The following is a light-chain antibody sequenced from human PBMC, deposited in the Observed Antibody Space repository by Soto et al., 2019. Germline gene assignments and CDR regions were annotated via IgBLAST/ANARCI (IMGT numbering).Light chain of an antibody. J-gene: IGKJ5*01. CDR2: DAS. CDR1: QSVSSY. V-gene: IGKV3-11*01. Sequence: EIVLTQSPATLSLSPGERATLSCRASQSVSSYLAWYQQKPGQAPRLLIYDASNRATGIPARFSGSGSGTDFTLTISSLEPEDFAVYYCQQSSNWPPITFGQGTRLEI. CDR3: QQSSNWPPIT.